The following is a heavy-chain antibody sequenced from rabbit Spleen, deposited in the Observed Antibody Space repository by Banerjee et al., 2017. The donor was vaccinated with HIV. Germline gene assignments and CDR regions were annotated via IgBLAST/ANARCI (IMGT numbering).Heavy chain of an antibody. V-gene: IGHV1S40*01. CDR3: ARRTSNYYYAFIL. CDR2: IYVGSSGST. D-gene: IGHD8-1*01. CDR1: GFSFSSGYD. J-gene: IGHJ4*01. Sequence: QSLEESGGDLVKPGASLTLTCTASGFSFSSGYDACWVRQPPGKGLECIACIYVGSSGSTYYASWAKGRFTISKTSSTTVTLQMTSLTVADTATYFCARRTSNYYYAFILWGPGTLVTVS.